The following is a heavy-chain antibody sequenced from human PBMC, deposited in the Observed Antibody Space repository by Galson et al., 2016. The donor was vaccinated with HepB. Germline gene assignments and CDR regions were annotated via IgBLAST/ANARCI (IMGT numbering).Heavy chain of an antibody. D-gene: IGHD2-15*01. CDR1: GYTFTSYY. Sequence: SVKVSCKASGYTFTSYYMHWVRQAPGQGLEWMGIINPSGGSTSYAQKFQGRVTMTRDTSTSTVYMELSSLRSEDTAVYFCVKDQFGCSGGSCYSGVAYYFGDWGQGTLVTVSS. CDR2: INPSGGST. J-gene: IGHJ4*02. CDR3: VKDQFGCSGGSCYSGVAYYFGD. V-gene: IGHV1-46*01.